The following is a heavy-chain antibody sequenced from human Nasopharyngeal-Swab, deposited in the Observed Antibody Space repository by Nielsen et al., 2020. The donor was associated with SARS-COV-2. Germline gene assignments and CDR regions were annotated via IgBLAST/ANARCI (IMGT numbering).Heavy chain of an antibody. CDR1: AYTLTELS. CDR2: FDPEDGET. CDR3: ATATVWGYGLDV. V-gene: IGHV1-24*01. D-gene: IGHD3-16*01. Sequence: ASVKVSCKLSAYTLTELSMHWVRQAPGKGPEWMGSFDPEDGETVYAQKFQGRVTMTEDTSTETAYMELSSLRSEDTALYFCATATVWGYGLDVWGQGTSVTVSS. J-gene: IGHJ6*02.